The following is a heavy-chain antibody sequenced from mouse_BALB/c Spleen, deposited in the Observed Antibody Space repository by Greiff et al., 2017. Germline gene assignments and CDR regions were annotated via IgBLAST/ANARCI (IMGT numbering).Heavy chain of an antibody. V-gene: IGHV2-9-2*01. J-gene: IGHJ1*01. CDR2: IWTGGGT. Sequence: VKLMESGPGLVAPSQSLSITCTVSGFSLTSYDISWIRQPPGKGLEWLGVIWTGGGTNYNSAFMSRLSISKDNSKSQVFLKMNSLQTDDTAIYYCVTGWYFDVWGAGTTVTVSS. CDR1: GFSLTSYD. CDR3: VTGWYFDV.